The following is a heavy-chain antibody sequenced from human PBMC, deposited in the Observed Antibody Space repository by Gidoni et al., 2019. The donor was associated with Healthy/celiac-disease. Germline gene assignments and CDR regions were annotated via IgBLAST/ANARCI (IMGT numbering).Heavy chain of an antibody. CDR3: ARGWNTVTTQVSYYYYGMDV. V-gene: IGHV4-61*02. CDR2: IYTSGST. D-gene: IGHD4-4*01. Sequence: QVPLQESGPGLVKPSQTLSLTCTVSGGSISSGIYYWSWIRQPAGKGLEWIGRIYTSGSTNYNPSLKSRVTISVDTSKNQFSLKLSSVTAADTAVYYCARGWNTVTTQVSYYYYGMDVWGQGTTVTVSS. CDR1: GGSISSGIYY. J-gene: IGHJ6*02.